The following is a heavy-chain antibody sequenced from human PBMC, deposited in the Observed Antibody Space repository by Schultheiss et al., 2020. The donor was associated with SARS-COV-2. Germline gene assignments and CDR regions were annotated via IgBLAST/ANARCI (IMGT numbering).Heavy chain of an antibody. CDR3: ASSTVTDHYYYYYGMDV. D-gene: IGHD4-11*01. Sequence: SQTLSLTCTVSGGSISSGGYYWSWIRQPPGKGLEWIGYIYYSGSTNYNPSLKSRVTISVDTSKNQFSLKLSSVTAADTAVYYCASSTVTDHYYYYYGMDVWGQGTTVTVSS. V-gene: IGHV4-61*08. CDR2: IYYSGST. J-gene: IGHJ6*02. CDR1: GGSISSGGYY.